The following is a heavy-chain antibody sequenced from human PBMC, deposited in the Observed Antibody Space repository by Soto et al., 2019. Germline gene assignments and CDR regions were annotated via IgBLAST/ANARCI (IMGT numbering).Heavy chain of an antibody. CDR3: AKDARATYGMDV. V-gene: IGHV3-23*01. Sequence: PGGSLRLSCAASGFTFSSYAMSWVRQAPGKGLEWVSTISGNGGSTYYADSVKGRFTISRDNSKNTLYLQMNSLRAEDTAVYYCAKDARATYGMDVWGQGTTVTVSS. CDR1: GFTFSSYA. CDR2: ISGNGGST. J-gene: IGHJ6*02.